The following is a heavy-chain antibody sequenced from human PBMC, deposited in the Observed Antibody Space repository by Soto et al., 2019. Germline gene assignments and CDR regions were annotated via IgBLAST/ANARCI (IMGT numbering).Heavy chain of an antibody. D-gene: IGHD3-10*01. J-gene: IGHJ4*02. V-gene: IGHV4-39*07. CDR3: ARDVIRGVNPDY. Sequence: PSETLSLTCTVSGGSLKTYTYYWGWIRQPPGKGLEWIGTVTYTGSTNYNPSLKSRVTTSVDTSKNQFSLKLSSVTAADTAVYYCARDVIRGVNPDYWGQGTLVTVSS. CDR1: GGSLKTYTYY. CDR2: VTYTGST.